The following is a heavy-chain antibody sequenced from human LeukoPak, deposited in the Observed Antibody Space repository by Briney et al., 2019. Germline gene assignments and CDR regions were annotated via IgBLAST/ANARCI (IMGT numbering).Heavy chain of an antibody. V-gene: IGHV3-7*03. CDR2: IKEDGTET. CDR1: GFTFSSYG. Sequence: GGSLRLSCAASGFTFSSYGMHWVRQAPGKGLEWVANIKEDGTETYYVDSVKGRFTISRDNAKNSLYLQMNSLRVEDTAVYYCAKEGRSLQTYWGQGTLVTVSS. CDR3: AKEGRSLQTY. J-gene: IGHJ4*02. D-gene: IGHD5-24*01.